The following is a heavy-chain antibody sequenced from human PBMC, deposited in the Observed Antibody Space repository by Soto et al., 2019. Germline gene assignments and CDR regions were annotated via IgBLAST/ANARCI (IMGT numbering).Heavy chain of an antibody. D-gene: IGHD3-16*02. J-gene: IGHJ4*02. CDR3: AKGPYDYVWGSYRYYFDY. CDR1: GFTFSSYA. Sequence: GGSLRLSCAASGFTFSSYAMSWVRQAPGKGLEWVSAISGSGGSTYYADSVKGRFTISRDNSKNTLDLQMNSLRAEDTAVYYCAKGPYDYVWGSYRYYFDYWGQGTLVTVSS. CDR2: ISGSGGST. V-gene: IGHV3-23*01.